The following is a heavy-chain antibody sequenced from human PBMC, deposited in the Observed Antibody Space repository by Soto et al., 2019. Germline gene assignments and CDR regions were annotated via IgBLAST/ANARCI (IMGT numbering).Heavy chain of an antibody. Sequence: QVQLVESGGGVVQPGRSLRLSCAASGFSVNTHVIHWIRQAAGKGLEWVAVLWYDGSREYYADSVKGRFTISRDNSKNMMYLQMDNLRVEDTAVYYCARVPRFDTWYFDYWGQGTLSTVSS. V-gene: IGHV3-33*01. CDR2: LWYDGSRE. D-gene: IGHD2-2*02. CDR1: GFSVNTHV. J-gene: IGHJ4*02. CDR3: ARVPRFDTWYFDY.